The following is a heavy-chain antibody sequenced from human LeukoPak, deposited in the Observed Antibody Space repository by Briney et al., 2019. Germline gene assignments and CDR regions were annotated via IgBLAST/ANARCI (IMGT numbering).Heavy chain of an antibody. J-gene: IGHJ4*02. CDR2: IYYSGST. Sequence: SETQSLTCTVSGGSISSSNYYWGWIRQPPGKGLEWIGSIYYSGSTYYSPSLKSRATISVDTSKNQFSLKLSSVTAADTAVYYCARVYLDYYGSGVFDYWGQGTLVTVSS. V-gene: IGHV4-39*07. CDR1: GGSISSSNYY. CDR3: ARVYLDYYGSGVFDY. D-gene: IGHD3-10*01.